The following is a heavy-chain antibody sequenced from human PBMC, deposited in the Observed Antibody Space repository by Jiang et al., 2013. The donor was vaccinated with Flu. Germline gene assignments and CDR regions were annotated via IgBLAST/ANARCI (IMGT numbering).Heavy chain of an antibody. V-gene: IGHV6-1*01. Sequence: SRGLEWLGRTYYRSKWYNDYAVSVKSRITINPDTSKNQFSLQLNSVTPEDTAVYYCARDLALAVAGTYQYYYYYGMDVWGQGTTVTVSS. CDR3: ARDLALAVAGTYQYYYYYGMDV. D-gene: IGHD6-19*01. J-gene: IGHJ6*02. CDR2: TYYRSKWYN.